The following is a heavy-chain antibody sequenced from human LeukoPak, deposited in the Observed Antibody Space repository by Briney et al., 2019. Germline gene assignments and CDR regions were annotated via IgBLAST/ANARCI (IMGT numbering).Heavy chain of an antibody. V-gene: IGHV4-34*01. D-gene: IGHD2-15*01. CDR1: GGSFSGYY. CDR2: INHSGST. CDR3: ARGAILCGMDV. Sequence: SETLSLTCAVYGGSFSGYYWSWIRQPPGKGLEWIGEINHSGSTNYNPSLKSRVTISVDTSKNQFSLKLSSVTAADTAVYYCARGAILCGMDVWGQGTTVTVSS. J-gene: IGHJ6*02.